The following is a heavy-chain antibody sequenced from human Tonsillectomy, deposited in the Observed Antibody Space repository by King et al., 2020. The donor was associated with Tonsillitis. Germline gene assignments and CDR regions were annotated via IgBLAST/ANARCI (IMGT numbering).Heavy chain of an antibody. Sequence: VQLVESGGGLVQPGGSLRLACAASGCTFSNYWMGWVRQAPGKGLEGVANIKRDGSEKPYVDSVKGRFTISRDNAKNSLFLQMNSLRAGDTAVYYCTRDSLAGTRDQSRYWGQGTLVTVSS. D-gene: IGHD1-7*01. CDR1: GCTFSNYW. CDR2: IKRDGSEK. J-gene: IGHJ4*02. CDR3: TRDSLAGTRDQSRY. V-gene: IGHV3-7*01.